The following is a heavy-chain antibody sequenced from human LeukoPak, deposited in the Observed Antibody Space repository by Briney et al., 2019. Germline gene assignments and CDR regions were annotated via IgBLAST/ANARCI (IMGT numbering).Heavy chain of an antibody. CDR3: ARGTTVVPAAIADY. V-gene: IGHV3-11*01. J-gene: IGHJ4*02. Sequence: PGGSLRLSCAASGFTFSDYYMSRIRQAPGKGLEWVSYISSSGSTIYYADSVKGRFTISRDNAKNSLYLQMNSLRAEDTAVYYCARGTTVVPAAIADYWGQGTLVTVSS. CDR2: ISSSGSTI. CDR1: GFTFSDYY. D-gene: IGHD2-2*01.